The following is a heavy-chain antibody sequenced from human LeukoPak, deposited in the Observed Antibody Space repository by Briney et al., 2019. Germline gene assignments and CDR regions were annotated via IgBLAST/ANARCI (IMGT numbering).Heavy chain of an antibody. J-gene: IGHJ4*02. Sequence: SQTLSLTCTVSGGSISSGDYYWSWIRQPPGMGLEWIGYIYYSGSTYYNPSLKSRVTISVDTSKNQFSLKLSSVTAADTAVYYCARGRSGGYSYGYHPDYFDYWGQGTLVTVSS. CDR3: ARGRSGGYSYGYHPDYFDY. D-gene: IGHD5-18*01. V-gene: IGHV4-30-4*01. CDR1: GGSISSGDYY. CDR2: IYYSGST.